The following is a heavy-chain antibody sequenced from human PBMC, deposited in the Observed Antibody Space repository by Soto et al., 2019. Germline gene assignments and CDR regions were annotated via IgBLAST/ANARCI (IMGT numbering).Heavy chain of an antibody. J-gene: IGHJ6*02. Sequence: SVKVSCKASGGTFSSYAISWARQAPGQGLEWMGGIIPIFGTANYAQKFQGRVTITADKSTSTAYMELSSLRSEDTAVYYCARDRPITMVRDYGMDVWGQGTTVTVSS. D-gene: IGHD3-10*01. CDR2: IIPIFGTA. CDR1: GGTFSSYA. V-gene: IGHV1-69*06. CDR3: ARDRPITMVRDYGMDV.